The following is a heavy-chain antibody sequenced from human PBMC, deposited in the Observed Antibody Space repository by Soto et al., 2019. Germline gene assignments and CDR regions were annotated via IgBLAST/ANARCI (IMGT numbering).Heavy chain of an antibody. J-gene: IGHJ5*02. D-gene: IGHD2-2*01. Sequence: PGGSLRLSCAASGFTFSTYWMHWIRQVPGKGLEWVSRINSDASHTYYADSLKGRFTISRDNAKNTLHLQMNRLRAEATAVYYCVSEGYCIITSCYGNWFDPWGQGTLVTVSS. CDR2: INSDASHT. V-gene: IGHV3-74*01. CDR1: GFTFSTYW. CDR3: VSEGYCIITSCYGNWFDP.